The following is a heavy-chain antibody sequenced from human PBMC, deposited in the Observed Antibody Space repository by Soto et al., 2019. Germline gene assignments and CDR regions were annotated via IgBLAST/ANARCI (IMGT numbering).Heavy chain of an antibody. V-gene: IGHV3-7*01. CDR1: GFTFSSYW. Sequence: PWGSLRLSCAASGFTFSSYWMIWFRQAPGKGLEWVANIKQDGSEKYYVDSVKGRFTISRDNAKNSLYLQMNSLRAEDTAVYYCARDYWTTTYYYGMDVWGQGTTVTVSS. D-gene: IGHD2-8*01. CDR2: IKQDGSEK. J-gene: IGHJ6*02. CDR3: ARDYWTTTYYYGMDV.